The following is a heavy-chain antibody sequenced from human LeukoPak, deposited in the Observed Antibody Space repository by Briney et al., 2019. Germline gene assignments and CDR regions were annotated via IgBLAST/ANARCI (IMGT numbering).Heavy chain of an antibody. CDR1: GFTFSSYW. Sequence: GGPLRLSCAASGFTFSSYWMSWVRQAPGKGLEWVANIKQDGSEKYYVDSVKGRFTNSRDNGKNSLYLQMNILRAEVTAVYYCARWQWDGMDVWGQGTTVTVSS. V-gene: IGHV3-7*01. CDR2: IKQDGSEK. D-gene: IGHD6-19*01. CDR3: ARWQWDGMDV. J-gene: IGHJ6*02.